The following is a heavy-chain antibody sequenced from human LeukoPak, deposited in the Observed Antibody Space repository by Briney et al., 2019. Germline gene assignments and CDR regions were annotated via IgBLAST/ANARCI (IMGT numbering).Heavy chain of an antibody. Sequence: GGSLRLSCAASGFTFSTYSMNWVRQAPRKGLEWVSAVSSSSSYKDYADSVKGRFTISRDNAKNSLYLQMNSLRAEDTAVYYCARRQEGRDSFDYWGQGTLVTVSS. CDR2: VSSSSSYK. V-gene: IGHV3-21*01. CDR3: ARRQEGRDSFDY. D-gene: IGHD2-15*01. J-gene: IGHJ4*02. CDR1: GFTFSTYS.